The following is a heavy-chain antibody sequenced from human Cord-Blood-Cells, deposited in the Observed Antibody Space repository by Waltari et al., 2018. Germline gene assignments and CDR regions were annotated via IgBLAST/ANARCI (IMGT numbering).Heavy chain of an antibody. CDR1: GFPLSNARMG. J-gene: IGHJ4*02. V-gene: IGHV2-26*01. D-gene: IGHD6-19*01. CDR3: ARTPVYSSGWYYFDY. Sequence: QVTLKESGPVLVKPTATLPLTCTVPGFPLSNARMGVSWIRQPPGKALEWLAHIFSNDEKSYSTSLKSRLTISKDTSKSQVVLTMTNMDPVDTATYYCARTPVYSSGWYYFDYWGQGTLVTVSS. CDR2: IFSNDEK.